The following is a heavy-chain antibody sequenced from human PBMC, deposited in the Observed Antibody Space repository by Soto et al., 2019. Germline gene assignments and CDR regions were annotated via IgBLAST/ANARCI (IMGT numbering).Heavy chain of an antibody. V-gene: IGHV3-48*02. Sequence: GGSLRLSCAASGFTFSSYSMNWVRQAPGKGLEWVSYISSSSSTIYYADSVKDRFTISRDNAKNSLYLQMNSLRDEDTAVYYCARDVDTAMVTFFDYWGQGTLVTVSS. D-gene: IGHD5-18*01. CDR2: ISSSSSTI. CDR3: ARDVDTAMVTFFDY. J-gene: IGHJ4*02. CDR1: GFTFSSYS.